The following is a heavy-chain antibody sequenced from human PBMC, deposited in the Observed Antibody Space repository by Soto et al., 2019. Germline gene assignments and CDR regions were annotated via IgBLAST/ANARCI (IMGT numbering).Heavy chain of an antibody. J-gene: IGHJ4*02. CDR3: ASDSSGNLYFGY. V-gene: IGHV1-46*01. CDR2: ISPSDGST. CDR1: GYTFTSYY. D-gene: IGHD3-22*01. Sequence: GASVKVSCKASGYTFTSYYMHWVRQAPGQGLEWMGRISPSDGSTNYAQKLQGRVTMTRDTSTSTVYMELSSLRSDDTAVYYCASDSSGNLYFGYWGQGTLVTVSS.